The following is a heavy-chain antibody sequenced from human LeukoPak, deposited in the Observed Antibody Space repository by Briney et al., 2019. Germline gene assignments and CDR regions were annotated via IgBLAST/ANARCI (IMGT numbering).Heavy chain of an antibody. CDR3: AREGGYSYGWYFVY. CDR1: GFTFSSYS. D-gene: IGHD5-18*01. Sequence: GGSLRLSCAASGFTFSSYSMNWVRQAPGKGLEWVSSISSSRSYIYYAHSAKGRFTISRANPKTTLSLQMTSLRPEDRAVYYCAREGGYSYGWYFVYWGQRTLVTVSS. V-gene: IGHV3-21*01. J-gene: IGHJ4*02. CDR2: ISSSRSYI.